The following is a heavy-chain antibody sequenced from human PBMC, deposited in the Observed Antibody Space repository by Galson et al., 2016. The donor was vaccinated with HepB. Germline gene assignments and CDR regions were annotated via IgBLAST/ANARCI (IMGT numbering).Heavy chain of an antibody. Sequence: SLRLSCAASGFTFRSHGMHWVRQAPGKGLEWVAVIWHDGSCRYYGDSAKGRFTISRDNSNNTLYLHMNSLRAEDTAVYFCVRDSAARPRLYYLDYWGQGNLVTVSS. V-gene: IGHV3-33*01. CDR1: GFTFRSHG. CDR2: IWHDGSCR. D-gene: IGHD6-6*01. J-gene: IGHJ4*02. CDR3: VRDSAARPRLYYLDY.